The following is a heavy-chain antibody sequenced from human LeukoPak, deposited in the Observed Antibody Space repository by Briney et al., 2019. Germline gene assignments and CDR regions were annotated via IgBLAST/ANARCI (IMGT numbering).Heavy chain of an antibody. Sequence: GGSLSLSCAADGLTFSSYARSWVRQAPGKGLEWVSAISGSGGSTYYADSVKGRFTISRDNSKSTLYLQMNSLRAEDTAVYYCAKSLVHTRPWPFWDYWGQGTLVTVSS. J-gene: IGHJ4*02. CDR1: GLTFSSYA. CDR2: ISGSGGST. V-gene: IGHV3-23*01. CDR3: AKSLVHTRPWPFWDY. D-gene: IGHD3-3*01.